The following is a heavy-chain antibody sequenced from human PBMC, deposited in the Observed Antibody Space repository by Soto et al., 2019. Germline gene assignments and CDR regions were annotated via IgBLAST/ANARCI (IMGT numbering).Heavy chain of an antibody. D-gene: IGHD5-12*01. J-gene: IGHJ6*02. CDR2: ISSSSSTI. V-gene: IGHV3-48*02. Sequence: PGGSLRLSCAASGFTFSSYSMNWVRQAPGKGLEWVSYISSSSSTIYYADSVKGRFTISRDNAKNSLYLQMNSLRDEDTAVYYCARDGVATAYYYYGMDVWGQGTPVTVSS. CDR3: ARDGVATAYYYYGMDV. CDR1: GFTFSSYS.